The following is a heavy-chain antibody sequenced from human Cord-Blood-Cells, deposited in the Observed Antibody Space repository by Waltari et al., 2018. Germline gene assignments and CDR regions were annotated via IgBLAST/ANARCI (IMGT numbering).Heavy chain of an antibody. CDR3: AKGSIAARLRPFDY. Sequence: EVQLLESGGGLVQPGGSLRLSCAATGFTFSSYAMSWVRQAPGKGLEWVSAISGSGGSTYYADSGKGRFTISRDNSKNTLYLQMSSLRAEDTAVYYCAKGSIAARLRPFDYWGQGTLVTVSS. D-gene: IGHD6-6*01. CDR2: ISGSGGST. V-gene: IGHV3-23*01. CDR1: GFTFSSYA. J-gene: IGHJ4*02.